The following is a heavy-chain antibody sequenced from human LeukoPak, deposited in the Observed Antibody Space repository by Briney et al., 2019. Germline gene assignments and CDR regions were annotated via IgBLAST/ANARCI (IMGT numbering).Heavy chain of an antibody. CDR2: IYYGGRT. J-gene: IGHJ6*02. V-gene: IGHV4-39*01. Sequence: PSETLSLTCTVSSGSISSSSYYWGWIRQPPGKGLEWIGRIYYGGRTYYNPSLKSRVTISVGTSKNQFSPKLSSVTAADTAVYHCARLVTGYCSGGSCYSDHYYFYMDVWGQGTTVTVSS. CDR1: SGSISSSSYY. CDR3: ARLVTGYCSGGSCYSDHYYFYMDV. D-gene: IGHD2-15*01.